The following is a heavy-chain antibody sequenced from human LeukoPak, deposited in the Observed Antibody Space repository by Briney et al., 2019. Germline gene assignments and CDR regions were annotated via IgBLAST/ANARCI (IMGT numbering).Heavy chain of an antibody. CDR2: LSGSGDST. Sequence: PGGSLRLPCAASGFTFSSYGMSWVRQAPGKGLEWVSGLSGSGDSTHYADSVKGRFTISRDNSKNTVYLQMNSLRAEDTAVYYCAKVQSPTGWYTFFDYWGQGTLVTVSS. D-gene: IGHD6-19*01. V-gene: IGHV3-23*01. CDR1: GFTFSSYG. J-gene: IGHJ4*02. CDR3: AKVQSPTGWYTFFDY.